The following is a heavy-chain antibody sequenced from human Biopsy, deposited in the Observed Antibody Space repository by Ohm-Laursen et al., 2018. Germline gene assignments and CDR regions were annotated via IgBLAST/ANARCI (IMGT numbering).Heavy chain of an antibody. Sequence: TQTLTLTGSFSGFSLTNGGLSVGWIRQSPGRALEWLGLIYGDDNKRYSPSLKSRLLITKDTSKYQVVLTLTNVDPVDTGTYYCAHRQKWTFDFWGQGTLVTVSS. V-gene: IGHV2-5*02. CDR3: AHRQKWTFDF. CDR2: IYGDDNK. D-gene: IGHD1-26*01. CDR1: GFSLTNGGLS. J-gene: IGHJ4*02.